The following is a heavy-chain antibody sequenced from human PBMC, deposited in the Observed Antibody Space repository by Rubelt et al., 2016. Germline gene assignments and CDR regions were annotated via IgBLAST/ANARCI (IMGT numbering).Heavy chain of an antibody. V-gene: IGHV4-39*07. J-gene: IGHJ6*02. CDR2: IYYSGTT. CDR3: ARGRLGDGMDG. D-gene: IGHD3-16*01. Sequence: QLQLQESGPGLVKPSETLSLTCTVSGGSISSSSYYWGWIRQPPGKGLEWIGSIYYSGTTYYNPSLKSRVTIPVDTSKNQFSLKLSSVTAAETAVYYCARGRLGDGMDGWGQGTTVTVSS. CDR1: GGSISSSSYY.